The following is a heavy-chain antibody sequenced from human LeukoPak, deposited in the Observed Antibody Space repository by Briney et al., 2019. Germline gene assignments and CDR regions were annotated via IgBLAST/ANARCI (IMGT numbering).Heavy chain of an antibody. CDR2: FDPEHGET. CDR1: GYSLTDVY. D-gene: IGHD2-21*02. Sequence: ASVKVSCKVSGYSLTDVYMHWVRQARGKGLEWMGGFDPEHGETVYAPKFQGRVTITADKSTSTAYMELSSLRSEDTAVYYCATPSDWLDYWGRGTLVTVSS. V-gene: IGHV1-24*01. CDR3: ATPSDWLDY. J-gene: IGHJ4*02.